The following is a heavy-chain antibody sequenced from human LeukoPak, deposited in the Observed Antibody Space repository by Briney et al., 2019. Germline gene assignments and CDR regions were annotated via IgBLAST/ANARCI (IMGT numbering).Heavy chain of an antibody. V-gene: IGHV1-18*04. J-gene: IGHJ4*02. CDR1: GYTFTSYG. Sequence: GASVKVSCKASGYTFTSYGISWVRQAPGQGLEWMGWISAYNGNTNYAQKLQGRVTMTTDTSTSTADMELRSLRSDDTAVYYCARVMGDIVVVPAAIDYWGQGTLVTVSS. D-gene: IGHD2-2*02. CDR2: ISAYNGNT. CDR3: ARVMGDIVVVPAAIDY.